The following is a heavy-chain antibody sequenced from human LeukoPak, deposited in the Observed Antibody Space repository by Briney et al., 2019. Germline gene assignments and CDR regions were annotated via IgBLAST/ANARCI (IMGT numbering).Heavy chain of an antibody. CDR1: GYTFTGYY. Sequence: PRASVKVSCKASGYTFTGYYMHWVRQAPGQGLEWMGWINPNSGGTNYAQKFQGRVTMTRDTSISTTYMELSRLRSDDTAVYYCARDPPRRDGYNSPLYWGQGTLVTVSS. J-gene: IGHJ4*02. CDR2: INPNSGGT. D-gene: IGHD5-24*01. CDR3: ARDPPRRDGYNSPLY. V-gene: IGHV1-2*02.